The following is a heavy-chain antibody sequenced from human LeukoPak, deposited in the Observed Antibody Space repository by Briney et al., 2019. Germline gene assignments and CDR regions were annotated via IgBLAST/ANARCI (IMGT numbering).Heavy chain of an antibody. CDR2: ISGNGGST. V-gene: IGHV3-23*01. D-gene: IGHD4-11*01. J-gene: IGHJ5*02. CDR3: AKDSRGRQKDYSYSGFDP. Sequence: PGGSLRLSCAASGFTFSSYAMSWVRRAPGKGLEWVSVISGNGGSTYYADSVKGRFTISRDNSKNTLYLQMNSLRAEDTAVYYCAKDSRGRQKDYSYSGFDPWGQGTLVTVSS. CDR1: GFTFSSYA.